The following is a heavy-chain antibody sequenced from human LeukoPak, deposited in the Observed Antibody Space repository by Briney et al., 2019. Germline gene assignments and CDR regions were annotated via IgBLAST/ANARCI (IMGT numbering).Heavy chain of an antibody. J-gene: IGHJ6*02. CDR3: ARARGVVPAAIRRRDYYYGMDV. D-gene: IGHD2-2*02. Sequence: ASVKVSRKASGYTFTDYYLNWVRQAPGQGLEWMGWINPNSGGTNYAQKFQGRVTMTRDTSISTAYMELSGLRSDDTAVYYCARARGVVPAAIRRRDYYYGMDVWGQGTTVTVSS. V-gene: IGHV1-2*02. CDR1: GYTFTDYY. CDR2: INPNSGGT.